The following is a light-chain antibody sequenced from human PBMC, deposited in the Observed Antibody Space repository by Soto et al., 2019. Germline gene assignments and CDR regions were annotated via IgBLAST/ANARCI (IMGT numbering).Light chain of an antibody. V-gene: IGKV3-15*01. CDR2: GAS. CDR1: QSISSN. CDR3: QQYNNWPPLT. J-gene: IGKJ4*01. Sequence: DIVMTQSPATLSVSPGERATLSCRASQSISSNLAWYQQKPGQAPRLLIYGASTRATGIPARFSGSRSGTEFTLTISSLQSEDFAVYYCQQYNNWPPLTFGGGTRWIS.